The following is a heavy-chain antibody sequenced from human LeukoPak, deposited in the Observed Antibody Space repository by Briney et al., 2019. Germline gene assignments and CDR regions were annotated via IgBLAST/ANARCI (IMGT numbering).Heavy chain of an antibody. CDR2: IIPIFGTA. J-gene: IGHJ4*02. D-gene: IGHD6-19*01. Sequence: GASVKVSCKASGGTFSSYAISWVQQAPGQGLEWMGGIIPIFGTANYAQKFQGRVTITADESTSTVHMELSSLRSEDTAVYYCARRAVAGHFDYWGQGTLVTVSS. V-gene: IGHV1-69*13. CDR1: GGTFSSYA. CDR3: ARRAVAGHFDY.